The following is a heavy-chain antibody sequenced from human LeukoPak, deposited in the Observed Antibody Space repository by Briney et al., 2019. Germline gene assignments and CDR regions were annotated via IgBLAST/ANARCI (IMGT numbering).Heavy chain of an antibody. D-gene: IGHD6-13*01. CDR3: ARGAWYSSSWYGWFDP. Sequence: PETLSLTCAVYGGSFSGYYWSWIRQPPGKGLEWIGEINHSGSTNYNPSLKSRVTISVDTSKNQFSLKLSSVTAADTAVYYCARGAWYSSSWYGWFDPWGQGTLVTVSS. CDR2: INHSGST. V-gene: IGHV4-34*01. CDR1: GGSFSGYY. J-gene: IGHJ5*02.